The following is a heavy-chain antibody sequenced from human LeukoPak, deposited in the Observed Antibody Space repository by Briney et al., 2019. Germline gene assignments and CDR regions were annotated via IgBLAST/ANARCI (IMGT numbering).Heavy chain of an antibody. Sequence: PSETLSLTCAVYGGSFSGYYWSWIRQPPGKGLEWIGSIYYSGSTYYNPSLKSRVTISVDTSKNQFSLKLSSVTAADTAVYYCARHASGSYAPADYWGQGTLVTVSS. V-gene: IGHV4-34*01. D-gene: IGHD1-26*01. J-gene: IGHJ4*02. CDR2: IYYSGST. CDR3: ARHASGSYAPADY. CDR1: GGSFSGYY.